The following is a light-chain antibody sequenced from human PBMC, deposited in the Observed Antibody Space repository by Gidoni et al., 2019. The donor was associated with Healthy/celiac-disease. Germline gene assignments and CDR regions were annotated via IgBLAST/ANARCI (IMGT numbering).Light chain of an antibody. CDR3: RQSYGTPRT. V-gene: IGKV1-39*01. Sequence: DIQMTQSPSSLSASVGDRVTITCRASQSISSYLNWYQQKPGKAPKLLIYAASSLQGGVPSRLSSGRAGTKVTLTISSLQPEDVTAYYYRQSYGTPRTFGQGTKVEIK. CDR2: AAS. J-gene: IGKJ1*01. CDR1: QSISSY.